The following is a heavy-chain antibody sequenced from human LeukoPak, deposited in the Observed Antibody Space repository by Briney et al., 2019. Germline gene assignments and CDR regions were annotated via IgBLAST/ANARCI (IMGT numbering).Heavy chain of an antibody. Sequence: GGSLRLSSAASGFTFSDYYMSWIRQAPGKGLEWVSYISSSSSYTNYADSVKGRFTISRDNSKNTLYLQMNSLRAEDTAVYYCARGFRSSGSKRYFQHWGQGTLVTVSS. CDR1: GFTFSDYY. D-gene: IGHD6-19*01. V-gene: IGHV3-11*05. CDR3: ARGFRSSGSKRYFQH. CDR2: ISSSSSYT. J-gene: IGHJ1*01.